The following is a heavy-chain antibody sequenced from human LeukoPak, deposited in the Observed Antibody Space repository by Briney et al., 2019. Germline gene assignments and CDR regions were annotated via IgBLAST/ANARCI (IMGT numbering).Heavy chain of an antibody. D-gene: IGHD3-9*01. Sequence: PGGSLRLSCAASGFTFSNYWMSWVRQPPGKGLEWIGEINHSGSTNYNPSLKSRVTISVDTSKNQFSLKLSSVTAADTAVYYCARGFKGAYYDILTGYYPYNWFDPWGQGTLVTVSS. J-gene: IGHJ5*02. CDR1: GFTFSNYW. CDR2: INHSGST. V-gene: IGHV4-34*01. CDR3: ARGFKGAYYDILTGYYPYNWFDP.